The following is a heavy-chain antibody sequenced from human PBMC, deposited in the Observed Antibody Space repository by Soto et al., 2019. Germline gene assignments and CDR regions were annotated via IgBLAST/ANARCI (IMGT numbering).Heavy chain of an antibody. J-gene: IGHJ4*02. CDR2: ISGTGYNT. CDR1: GFTFTSYA. D-gene: IGHD6-13*01. CDR3: AKAGFSSSWSPTYFDY. Sequence: GVLRLSCAASGFTFTSYAMNWVRLAPGKGLEWVSAISGTGYNTYYADSVKGRFTISRDNTKNTLYLQMNSLRAEDTAVYYCAKAGFSSSWSPTYFDYWGQGTLVTVSS. V-gene: IGHV3-23*01.